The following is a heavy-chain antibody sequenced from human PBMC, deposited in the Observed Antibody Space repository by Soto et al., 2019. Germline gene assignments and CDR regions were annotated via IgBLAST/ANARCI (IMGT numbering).Heavy chain of an antibody. CDR1: GFTFSSYS. Sequence: GGCLRLSCAASGFTFSSYSMNGVSQAPGKGLEWVSSISSSSSYIYYADSVKGRFTISRDNAKNSLYLEMNSVRADDTAVFYCARGRGAAYYYYYRDVWGKGTTVTVSS. CDR2: ISSSSSYI. CDR3: ARGRGAAYYYYYRDV. V-gene: IGHV3-21*01. J-gene: IGHJ6*03. D-gene: IGHD3-10*01.